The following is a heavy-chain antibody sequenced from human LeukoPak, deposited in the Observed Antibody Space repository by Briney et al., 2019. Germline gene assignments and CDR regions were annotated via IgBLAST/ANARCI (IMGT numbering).Heavy chain of an antibody. CDR1: GFTFSRYW. Sequence: PGGSLRLSCAASGFTFSRYWMSWVRQAPGKGLEWVANIKQDGSEKYYVASVKGRFTISRDNAKNLLYLQMNSLRVEDPAVYYCARVVGDWPKYPFDQWGQGTLVTVSS. CDR2: IKQDGSEK. V-gene: IGHV3-7*01. CDR3: ARVVGDWPKYPFDQ. J-gene: IGHJ4*02. D-gene: IGHD2-21*02.